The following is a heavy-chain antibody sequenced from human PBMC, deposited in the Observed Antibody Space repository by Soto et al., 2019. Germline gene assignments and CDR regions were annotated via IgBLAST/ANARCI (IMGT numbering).Heavy chain of an antibody. J-gene: IGHJ4*01. CDR3: ARLSAAAFDH. D-gene: IGHD6-13*01. CDR1: GGSISSYY. Sequence: SETLSLTCTVSGGSISSYYRSWIRQPPGEGLEWIGSIYYSGTIYHNPSLKSRVTISVDRSKNQFSLKLRSVTAADTAVYYCARLSAAAFDHWGQGTLVTVSS. V-gene: IGHV4-59*05. CDR2: IYYSGTI.